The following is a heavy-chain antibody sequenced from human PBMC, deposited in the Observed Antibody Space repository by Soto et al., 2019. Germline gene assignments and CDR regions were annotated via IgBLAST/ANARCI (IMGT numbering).Heavy chain of an antibody. CDR2: ISGSGGST. CDR3: AKSLVGLRVWAKKGVLLVSQPFDP. D-gene: IGHD3-16*01. Sequence: GGSLRLSCAASGFTFSSYAMSWVRQAPGKGLEWVSAISGSGGSTYFADSVKGRFTISRNNSKNTLYLKMNSLRAEDTDVYYCAKSLVGLRVWAKKGVLLVSQPFDPWGQGTLVTVSS. V-gene: IGHV3-23*01. J-gene: IGHJ5*02. CDR1: GFTFSSYA.